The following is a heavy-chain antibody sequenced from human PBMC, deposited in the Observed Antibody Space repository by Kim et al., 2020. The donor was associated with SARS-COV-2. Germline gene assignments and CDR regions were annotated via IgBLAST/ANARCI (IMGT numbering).Heavy chain of an antibody. J-gene: IGHJ4*02. D-gene: IGHD4-17*01. Sequence: ADSVNDRFTVARDNSKTTLYLQMNSLRVEDTAVNYCAKAPRVTTVTSFDYWGQGTLVTVSS. V-gene: IGHV3-23*01. CDR3: AKAPRVTTVTSFDY.